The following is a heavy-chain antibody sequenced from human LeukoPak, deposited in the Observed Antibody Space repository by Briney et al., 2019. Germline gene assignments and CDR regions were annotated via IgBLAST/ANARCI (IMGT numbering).Heavy chain of an antibody. CDR1: GGSMSNYY. V-gene: IGHV4-59*01. Sequence: PSETLSLTCTVSGGSMSNYYWSWLGQPPGEGLEWIRYIHYSGGTNYNPSLKSRVTISVDTSKNHFSLKLSSVTAADTALYYCARGAGWYDSWGQGNLVTVSS. J-gene: IGHJ5*01. D-gene: IGHD6-19*01. CDR3: ARGAGWYDS. CDR2: IHYSGGT.